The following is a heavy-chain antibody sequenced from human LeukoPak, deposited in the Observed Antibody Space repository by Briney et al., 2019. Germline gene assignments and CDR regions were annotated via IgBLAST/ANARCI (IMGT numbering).Heavy chain of an antibody. V-gene: IGHV3-66*01. D-gene: IGHD6-13*01. CDR2: IYSGGDT. Sequence: PGGSLRLSCAASGFTVSSNYMNWVRQAPGKGLEWVSVIYSGGDTYYADSVKGRFTISRDNSKNTLYLQMNSLRAEDTAVYYCARVVPGIAAAGRQADYWGQGTLVTVSS. CDR3: ARVVPGIAAAGRQADY. J-gene: IGHJ4*02. CDR1: GFTVSSNY.